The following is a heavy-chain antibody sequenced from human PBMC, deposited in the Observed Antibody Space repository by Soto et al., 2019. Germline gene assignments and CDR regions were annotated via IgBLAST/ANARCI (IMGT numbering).Heavy chain of an antibody. V-gene: IGHV1-2*04. D-gene: IGHD2-21*01. J-gene: IGHJ5*02. CDR3: ARSQGSGGEGKNWFDP. CDR2: INPNSGGT. CDR1: GYTFTGYY. Sequence: QVQLVQSGAEVKKPGASVKVSCKASGYTFTGYYMHWVRQAPGQGLEWMGWINPNSGGTNYAQKFQGWVTMTRDTSISTAYMELSRLRSDDTAVYYCARSQGSGGEGKNWFDPWGQGTLVTVSS.